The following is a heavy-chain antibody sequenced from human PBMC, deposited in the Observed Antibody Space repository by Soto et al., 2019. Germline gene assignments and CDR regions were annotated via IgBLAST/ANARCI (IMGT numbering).Heavy chain of an antibody. CDR1: GGTFSSYA. J-gene: IGHJ6*02. V-gene: IGHV1-69*13. CDR3: ARATYYYDSSGYYLGGRGYYYYGMDV. Sequence: SVKVSCKASGGTFSSYAISWVRQAPGQGLEWMGGIIPIFGTANYAQKFQGRVTITADESTSTAYMELSSLRSEDTAVYYCARATYYYDSSGYYLGGRGYYYYGMDVWGQGTTVTVSS. D-gene: IGHD3-22*01. CDR2: IIPIFGTA.